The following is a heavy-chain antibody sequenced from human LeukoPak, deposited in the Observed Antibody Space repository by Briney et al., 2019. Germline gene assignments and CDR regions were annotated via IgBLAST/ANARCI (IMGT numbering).Heavy chain of an antibody. V-gene: IGHV3-66*01. CDR1: EFSVSSNY. D-gene: IGHD3-10*01. CDR3: AKKSDSLMLRGGDC. Sequence: GGSLRLSCAASEFSVSSNYMTWVRQAPGKGLECVSIIYSGGTTYYADSVRGRFTISRDNSKNTLYLQMDRLRVEDTAVYYCAKKSDSLMLRGGDCWGQGTLVTVSS. J-gene: IGHJ4*02. CDR2: IYSGGTT.